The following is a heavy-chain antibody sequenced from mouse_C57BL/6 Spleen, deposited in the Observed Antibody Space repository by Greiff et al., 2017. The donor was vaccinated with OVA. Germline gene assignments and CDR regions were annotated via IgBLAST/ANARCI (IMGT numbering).Heavy chain of an antibody. V-gene: IGHV5-6*01. CDR3: ARHYTTVVATELGYFDV. D-gene: IGHD1-1*01. CDR2: ISSGGSYT. CDR1: GFTFSSYG. Sequence: EVQVVESGGDLVKPGGSLKLSCAASGFTFSSYGMSWVRQTPDKRLEWVATISSGGSYTYYPDSVKGRFTISRDNAKNTLYLQMSSLKSEDTAMYYCARHYTTVVATELGYFDVWGTGTTVTVSS. J-gene: IGHJ1*03.